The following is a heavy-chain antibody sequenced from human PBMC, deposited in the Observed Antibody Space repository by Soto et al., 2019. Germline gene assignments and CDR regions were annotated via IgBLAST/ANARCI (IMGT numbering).Heavy chain of an antibody. J-gene: IGHJ3*02. CDR1: GYNFTSYW. V-gene: IGHV5-51*01. CDR3: ARHADPVPYSSSWYFSLSEAGHDAVVN. D-gene: IGHD6-13*01. CDR2: IYPGDSDT. Sequence: PGESLKISCKGSGYNFTSYWIGRVRPMPGKGLEWMVTIYPGDSDTRYSPPFQGQVTISADKSISTAYLQWSSLKASDTAMYYSARHADPVPYSSSWYFSLSEAGHDAVVNWGPRRIATV.